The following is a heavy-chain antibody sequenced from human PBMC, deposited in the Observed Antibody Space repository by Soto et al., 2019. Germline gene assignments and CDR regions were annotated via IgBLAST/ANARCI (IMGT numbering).Heavy chain of an antibody. CDR2: IYYSGST. J-gene: IGHJ5*02. CDR1: GGSINTGGYY. Sequence: SETLSLTCTVSGGSINTGGYYWSWVRQHPGQGLEWIGYIYYSGSTYYNPSLKSRVTISIDTSKNQFSLKLSSVSAADTAVYYCAREDYYDSRGFRNWFDPWGEGTLVTVSS. D-gene: IGHD3-22*01. CDR3: AREDYYDSRGFRNWFDP. V-gene: IGHV4-31*03.